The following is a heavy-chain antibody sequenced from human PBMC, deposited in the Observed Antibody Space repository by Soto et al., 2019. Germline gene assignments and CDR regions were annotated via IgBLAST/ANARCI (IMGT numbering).Heavy chain of an antibody. V-gene: IGHV4-59*01. Sequence: QVQLQESGPGLVKPSETLSLTCTVPGGSISSYYWSWIRQAPGKGLEWIAYIYYSGSTNYHPSLRSRVTISVDTYKNPFSLKLNSVTAADTAVYYCARVWGGAFDFWGQGTMVTVSS. CDR1: GGSISSYY. CDR3: ARVWGGAFDF. J-gene: IGHJ3*01. D-gene: IGHD3-10*01. CDR2: IYYSGST.